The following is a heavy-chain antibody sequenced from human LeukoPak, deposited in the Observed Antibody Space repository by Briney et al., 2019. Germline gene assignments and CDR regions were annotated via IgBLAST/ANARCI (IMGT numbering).Heavy chain of an antibody. Sequence: GASVKVSCKASGYTFTGYYMHWVRQAPGQGLEWMGWINPNSGGTNYAQKFQGRVTMTRDTSISKAYMELSRLRSDDTAVYYCARAEGGWFGELLPFDYWGQGTLVTVSS. D-gene: IGHD3-10*01. CDR3: ARAEGGWFGELLPFDY. CDR1: GYTFTGYY. V-gene: IGHV1-2*02. CDR2: INPNSGGT. J-gene: IGHJ4*02.